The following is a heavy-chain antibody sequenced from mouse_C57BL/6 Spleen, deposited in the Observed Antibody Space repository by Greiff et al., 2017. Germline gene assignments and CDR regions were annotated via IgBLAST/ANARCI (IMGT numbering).Heavy chain of an antibody. CDR1: GYTFTSYW. D-gene: IGHD1-1*01. V-gene: IGHV1-55*01. J-gene: IGHJ1*03. CDR3: ARFTTVVDWYFDV. CDR2: IYPGSGST. Sequence: QVQLQQPGAELVKPGASVKMSCKASGYTFTSYWITWVKQRPGQGLEWIGDIYPGSGSTNYNEKFKSKATLTVDTSSSTAYMQRSSLTSEDSAVYYCARFTTVVDWYFDVWGTGTTVTVSS.